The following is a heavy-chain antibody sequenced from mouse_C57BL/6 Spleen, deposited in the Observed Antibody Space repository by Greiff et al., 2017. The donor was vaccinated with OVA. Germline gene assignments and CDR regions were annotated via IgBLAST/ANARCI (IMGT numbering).Heavy chain of an antibody. CDR2: IHPNSGST. J-gene: IGHJ1*03. CDR1: GYTFTSYW. Sequence: QVQLQQPGAELVKPGASVKLSCKASGYTFTSYWMHWVKQRPGQGLEWIGMIHPNSGSTNYNEKFKSKATLTVDKSSSTAYMQLSSLTSEDSAVYFCARGDDYDAGYFDVWGTGTTVTVSS. V-gene: IGHV1-64*01. CDR3: ARGDDYDAGYFDV. D-gene: IGHD2-4*01.